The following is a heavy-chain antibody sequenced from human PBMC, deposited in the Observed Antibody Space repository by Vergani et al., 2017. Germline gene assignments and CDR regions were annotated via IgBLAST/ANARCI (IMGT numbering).Heavy chain of an antibody. V-gene: IGHV1-69*01. Sequence: QVQLVQSGAEVKKPGSSVKVSCKASGGTFSSYAISLVRQAPGQGLEWMGGIIPIFCTANYAQKFQGRVTITADESTSTAYMELGSLRSEDTAVYYCAGGDIVVVPAAGYNWFDPWGQGTLVTVSS. CDR3: AGGDIVVVPAAGYNWFDP. D-gene: IGHD2-2*01. CDR1: GGTFSSYA. CDR2: IIPIFCTA. J-gene: IGHJ5*02.